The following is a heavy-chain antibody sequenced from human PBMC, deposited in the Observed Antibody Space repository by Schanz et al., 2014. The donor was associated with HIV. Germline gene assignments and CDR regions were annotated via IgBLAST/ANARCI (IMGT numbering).Heavy chain of an antibody. V-gene: IGHV3-30*03. CDR2: ISSDGKTQ. D-gene: IGHD1-20*01. J-gene: IGHJ4*02. CDR1: GFSFNDFL. CDR3: ARVLTLYNTSPLFY. Sequence: QVQLVDSGGGVVQPGGSLRLSCAASGFSFNDFLMHWVRQPPGKGLEWGALISSDGKTQIYGDSVKGRFTISRDNSKNTLYLHMNSLRAEDTAVYYCARVLTLYNTSPLFYWGQGTLVTVSP.